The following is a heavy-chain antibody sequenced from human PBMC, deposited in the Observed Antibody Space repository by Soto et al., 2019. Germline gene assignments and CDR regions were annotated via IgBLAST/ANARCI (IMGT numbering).Heavy chain of an antibody. CDR2: ISYDGSNK. V-gene: IGHV3-30*18. CDR1: GFTFSSYG. D-gene: IGHD2-2*01. Sequence: GGSLRLSCAASGFTFSSYGMHWVRQAPGKGLEWVAVISYDGSNKYYADSVKGRFTISRDNSKNTLYLQMNSLRAEDTAVYYCAKDLEDIVVVPAAMSHPSPNYYMDVWGKGTTVTVSS. CDR3: AKDLEDIVVVPAAMSHPSPNYYMDV. J-gene: IGHJ6*03.